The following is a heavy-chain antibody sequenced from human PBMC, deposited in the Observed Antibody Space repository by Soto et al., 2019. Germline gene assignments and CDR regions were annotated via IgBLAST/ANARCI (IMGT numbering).Heavy chain of an antibody. Sequence: SETLSLTCTVSGGSISSYYWSWIRQPPGKGLEWIGYIYYSGSTNYNPSLKSRVTISVDTSKNQFSLKLSSVTAADTAVYYCARVSQNIDYHLWYFDLWGRGTLVTVSS. CDR1: GGSISSYY. CDR3: ARVSQNIDYHLWYFDL. CDR2: IYYSGST. D-gene: IGHD4-17*01. V-gene: IGHV4-59*01. J-gene: IGHJ2*01.